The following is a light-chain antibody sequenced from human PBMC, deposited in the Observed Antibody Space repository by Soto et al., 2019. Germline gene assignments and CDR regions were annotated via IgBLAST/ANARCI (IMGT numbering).Light chain of an antibody. CDR1: QSVLKSSNNKNY. Sequence: DIVMTQSPDSLAVSLGERATINCKSSQSVLKSSNNKNYLAWHQQKPGQRPRLLIYWASTRESGAPDRFSGSGSGTDFTLIITSLHAEDVAVYYCQQYYTTPQTFGPGTTVDI. CDR3: QQYYTTPQT. V-gene: IGKV4-1*01. CDR2: WAS. J-gene: IGKJ3*01.